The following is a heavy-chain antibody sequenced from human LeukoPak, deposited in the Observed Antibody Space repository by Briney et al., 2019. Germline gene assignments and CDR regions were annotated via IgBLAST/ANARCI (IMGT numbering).Heavy chain of an antibody. D-gene: IGHD2-2*02. CDR1: GFTFSSYA. CDR2: ISHGGSSI. Sequence: PGRSLRLPCAASGFTFSSYAMHWVRQAPGKGLEWVALISHGGSSIYYADSVKGRFTISRDNSKNTLYLQMNSLRGEDTAVYYCAKDAGCSSTNCYNNWLDPWGQGTLVTVSS. CDR3: AKDAGCSSTNCYNNWLDP. J-gene: IGHJ5*02. V-gene: IGHV3-30*18.